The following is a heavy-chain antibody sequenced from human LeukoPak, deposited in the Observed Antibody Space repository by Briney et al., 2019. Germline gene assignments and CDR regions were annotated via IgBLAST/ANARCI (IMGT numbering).Heavy chain of an antibody. CDR1: GVTFTNYT. CDR2: IIPLFGTA. Sequence: SVKVSCKASGVTFTNYTINWVRQAPGQGLEWMGGIIPLFGTANYAQKFQGRVTISADEFTADESTTTGYMELSSLRSEDTAVYYCARLIGAYSSGWGFDYWGQGTLVTVSS. D-gene: IGHD5-18*01. CDR3: ARLIGAYSSGWGFDY. J-gene: IGHJ4*02. V-gene: IGHV1-69*01.